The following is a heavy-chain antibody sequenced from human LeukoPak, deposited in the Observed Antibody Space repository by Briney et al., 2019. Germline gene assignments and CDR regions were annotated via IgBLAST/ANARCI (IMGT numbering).Heavy chain of an antibody. CDR2: ISVSGGGT. D-gene: IGHD1-26*01. V-gene: IGHV3-23*01. CDR3: ARRGIVLGAAPVLKYSFDY. J-gene: IGHJ4*02. CDR1: GFTFNSYA. Sequence: QAGGSLRLSCAASGFTFNSYAMSWVRQAPGKGLEWVSSISVSGGGTYYADSVKGRFIISRDNSKNTLYLQMNSLSAEDTAVYYCARRGIVLGAAPVLKYSFDYWGQGTLVTVSS.